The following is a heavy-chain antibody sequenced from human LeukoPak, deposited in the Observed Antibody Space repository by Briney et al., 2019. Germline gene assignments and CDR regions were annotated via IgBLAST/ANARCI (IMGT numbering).Heavy chain of an antibody. CDR1: GFTFSNFA. V-gene: IGHV3-23*01. CDR3: AVSNY. CDR2: VTDGVGTT. J-gene: IGHJ4*02. Sequence: GGSLRLSCAASGFTFSNFAMSWVRQAPGKGLEWVSVVTDGVGTTYYADSVKGRFTISRDNSKNTLYLQMNSLRAEDTAVYYCAVSNYWGQGTLVTVSS.